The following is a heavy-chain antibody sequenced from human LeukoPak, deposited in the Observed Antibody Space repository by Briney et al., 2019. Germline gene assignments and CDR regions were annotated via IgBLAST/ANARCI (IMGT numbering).Heavy chain of an antibody. J-gene: IGHJ3*02. CDR3: ARASYDSSGWNTFDI. D-gene: IGHD3-22*01. CDR1: GFTFSSYA. V-gene: IGHV3-23*01. Sequence: PGGSLRLSCAASGFTFSSYAMSWVRQAPGKGLEWVSAISGSGGSTYYADSVKGRFTISRDNSRNTLYLQMNSLRAEDTAVYYCARASYDSSGWNTFDIWGQGTMVTVSS. CDR2: ISGSGGST.